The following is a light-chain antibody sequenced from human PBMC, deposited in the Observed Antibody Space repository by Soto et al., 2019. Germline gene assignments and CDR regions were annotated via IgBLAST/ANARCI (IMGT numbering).Light chain of an antibody. CDR1: SSDVGSYNR. J-gene: IGLJ1*01. CDR3: SSYTRSGTYV. CDR2: EVT. V-gene: IGLV2-18*02. Sequence: QSVLTQPPSVSGSPGRSVAISCTGTSSDVGSYNRVSWYRQPPGTAPELMNYEVTDRPSGVPDRFSGSKSGNTASLTISGLQAEDEADYYCSSYTRSGTYVFGTGTKVTVL.